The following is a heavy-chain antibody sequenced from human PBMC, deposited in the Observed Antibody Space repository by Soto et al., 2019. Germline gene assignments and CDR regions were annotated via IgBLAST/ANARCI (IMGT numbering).Heavy chain of an antibody. J-gene: IGHJ3*02. Sequence: ASVKVSCKASGGTFSSYAISWVRQAPGQGLEWMGGIIPIFGTANYAQKFQGRVTITADESTSTAYMELSSLRSEDTAVYYCARDPDGITGTTGDDAFDIWGQGTMVTVSS. D-gene: IGHD1-20*01. CDR2: IIPIFGTA. V-gene: IGHV1-69*13. CDR1: GGTFSSYA. CDR3: ARDPDGITGTTGDDAFDI.